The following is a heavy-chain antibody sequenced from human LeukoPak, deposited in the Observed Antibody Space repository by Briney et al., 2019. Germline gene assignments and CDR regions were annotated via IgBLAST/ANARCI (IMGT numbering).Heavy chain of an antibody. CDR1: GGSISSSSYY. CDR2: IYYSRRT. V-gene: IGHV4-39*07. D-gene: IGHD4/OR15-4a*01. J-gene: IGHJ4*02. CDR3: ARRGGSDYVTAGNFDY. Sequence: QPSETLSLTCTVSGGSISSSSYYWGWIRQPPGKGLECIGSIYYSRRTYYNPSLKSRVTISVDTSKNQFSLKLSSVTAADTAVYYCARRGGSDYVTAGNFDYWGQGTLVTVSS.